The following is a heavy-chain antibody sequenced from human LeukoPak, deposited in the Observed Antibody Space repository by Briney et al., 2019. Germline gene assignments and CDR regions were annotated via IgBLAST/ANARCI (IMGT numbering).Heavy chain of an antibody. CDR1: GGSISSDY. Sequence: SETLSLTCTVSGGSISSDYWTWIRQPPGKGLEWIGYIYYTGATSYNPSLKSRVTISVDTSKKQFSLKLTSVTAADTAVYYCARHGGSGWVIDNWGQGTLVTVSP. J-gene: IGHJ4*02. V-gene: IGHV4-59*08. CDR3: ARHGGSGWVIDN. CDR2: IYYTGAT. D-gene: IGHD6-19*01.